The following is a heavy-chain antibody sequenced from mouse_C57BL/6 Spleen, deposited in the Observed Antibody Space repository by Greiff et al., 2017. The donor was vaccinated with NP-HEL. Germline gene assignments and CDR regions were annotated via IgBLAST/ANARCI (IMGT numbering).Heavy chain of an antibody. Sequence: EVQLQQSGPELVKPGASVKMSCKASGYTFTDYNMHWVKQSHGKSLEWIGYINPNNGGTSYNQKFKGKATLTVNKSSSTAYMELRSLTSEDSAVYYCASSDDYDGAWFAYWGQGTLVTVSA. CDR2: INPNNGGT. CDR1: GYTFTDYN. V-gene: IGHV1-22*01. D-gene: IGHD2-4*01. CDR3: ASSDDYDGAWFAY. J-gene: IGHJ3*01.